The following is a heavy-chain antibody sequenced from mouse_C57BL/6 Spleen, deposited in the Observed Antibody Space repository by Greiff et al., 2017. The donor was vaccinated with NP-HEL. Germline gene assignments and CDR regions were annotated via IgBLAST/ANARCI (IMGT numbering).Heavy chain of an antibody. D-gene: IGHD1-1*01. CDR3: ARFTTVLATEYFDV. V-gene: IGHV1-55*01. Sequence: VQLQQPGAELVKPGASVKMSCKASGYTFTSYWITWVKQRPGQGLEWIGDIYPGSGSTNYNEKFKSKATLTVDTSSSTAYMQLSSLTSEDSAVYYCARFTTVLATEYFDVWGTGTTVTVSS. CDR1: GYTFTSYW. J-gene: IGHJ1*03. CDR2: IYPGSGST.